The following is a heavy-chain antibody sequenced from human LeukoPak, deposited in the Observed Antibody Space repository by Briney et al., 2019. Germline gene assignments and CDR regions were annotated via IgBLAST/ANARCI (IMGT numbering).Heavy chain of an antibody. D-gene: IGHD3-10*01. J-gene: IGHJ3*02. V-gene: IGHV1-69*01. Sequence: SVKVSCKASGGTFSSYAISWVRQAPGQGLEWMGGIIPIFGTANYAQKFQGRVTITADESTSTAYMELSSLRSEDTAVYYCARSTFMVRGVIMAFDIWGQGTMVTVSS. CDR3: ARSTFMVRGVIMAFDI. CDR1: GGTFSSYA. CDR2: IIPIFGTA.